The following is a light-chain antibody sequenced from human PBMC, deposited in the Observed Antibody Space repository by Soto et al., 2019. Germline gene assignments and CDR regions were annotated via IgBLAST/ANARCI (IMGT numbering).Light chain of an antibody. J-gene: IGKJ3*01. CDR3: QTINSYQFT. Sequence: DIQLTQSPSFLSASVGDRVTITCRASQGIANYLAWYQQKPGKAPKLLIYAASTLQSGVPSRFSGSVSGTEFTLTNSSLQPEDFATYYCQTINSYQFTSGPGTKVDTK. CDR1: QGIANY. CDR2: AAS. V-gene: IGKV1-9*01.